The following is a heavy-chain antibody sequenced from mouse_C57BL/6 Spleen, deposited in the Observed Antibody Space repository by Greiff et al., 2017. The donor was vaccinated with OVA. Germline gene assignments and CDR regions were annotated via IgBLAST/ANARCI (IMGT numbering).Heavy chain of an antibody. D-gene: IGHD1-1*01. Sequence: QVQLKESGPGLVQPSQSLSITCTVSGFSLTSYGVHWVRQSPGKGLEWLGVIWRGGSTDYNAAFMSRLSITKDNSKSQVFFKMNSLQADDTAIYYCAKMGTVVATNFDVWGTGTTVTVSS. CDR2: IWRGGST. CDR3: AKMGTVVATNFDV. V-gene: IGHV2-5*01. J-gene: IGHJ1*03. CDR1: GFSLTSYG.